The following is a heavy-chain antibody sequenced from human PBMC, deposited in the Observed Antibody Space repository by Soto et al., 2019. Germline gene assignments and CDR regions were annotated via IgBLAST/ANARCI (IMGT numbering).Heavy chain of an antibody. CDR2: IYYSGST. Sequence: QVQLQESGPGLVKPSQTLSLTCTVSGGSISSDGYYWSWIRQHPGKGLEWIGYIYYSGSTYYNPSLKSRVTISVDTSKNQFSLKLSSVTAADTAVYYCARDRYCSGGSCYWAMGFDIWGQGTMVTVSS. CDR1: GGSISSDGYY. CDR3: ARDRYCSGGSCYWAMGFDI. D-gene: IGHD2-15*01. J-gene: IGHJ3*02. V-gene: IGHV4-31*03.